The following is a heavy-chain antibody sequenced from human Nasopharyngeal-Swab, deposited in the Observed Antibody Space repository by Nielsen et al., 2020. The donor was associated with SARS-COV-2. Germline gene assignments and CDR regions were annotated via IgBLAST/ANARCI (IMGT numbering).Heavy chain of an antibody. CDR2: ISYDGSNK. J-gene: IGHJ4*02. CDR3: AKDLVGATPLDY. CDR1: GFTFSSYG. D-gene: IGHD1-26*01. Sequence: GESLKISCAASGFTFSSYGMHWVRQAPGKGLEWVAVISYDGSNKYYADSVKGRFTISRDNSKNTPYLQMNSLRAEDTAVYYCAKDLVGATPLDYWGQGTLVTVSS. V-gene: IGHV3-30*18.